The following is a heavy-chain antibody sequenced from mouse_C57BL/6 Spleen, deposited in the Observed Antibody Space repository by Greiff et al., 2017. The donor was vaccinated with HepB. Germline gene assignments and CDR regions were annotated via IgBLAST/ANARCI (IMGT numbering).Heavy chain of an antibody. CDR2: IYPSDSET. D-gene: IGHD1-1*01. Sequence: VQLQQPGAELVRPGSSVKLSCKASGYTFTSYWMDWVKQRPGQGLEWIGNIYPSDSETHYNQKFKDKATLTVDKSSSTAYMQLSSLTSEDSAVYYCAREDYGSSYGYFDVWGTGTTVTVSS. CDR1: GYTFTSYW. CDR3: AREDYGSSYGYFDV. J-gene: IGHJ1*03. V-gene: IGHV1-61*01.